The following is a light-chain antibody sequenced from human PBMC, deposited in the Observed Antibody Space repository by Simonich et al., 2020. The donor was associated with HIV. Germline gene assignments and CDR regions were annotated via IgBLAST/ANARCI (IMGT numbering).Light chain of an antibody. Sequence: DIVMTQSPASLAVSLGERATINCKSSQSVLYNSNNKNYLVWYQQKPGQPPKLRIYWASTRESGVPDRFSGSGSGTDFTLTISSLQAEDVAVYYCQQYYSTPRTFGQGTKVEIK. CDR2: WAS. CDR3: QQYYSTPRT. CDR1: QSVLYNSNNKNY. V-gene: IGKV4-1*01. J-gene: IGKJ1*01.